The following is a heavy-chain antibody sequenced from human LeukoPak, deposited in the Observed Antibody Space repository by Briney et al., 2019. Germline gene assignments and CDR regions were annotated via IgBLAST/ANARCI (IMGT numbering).Heavy chain of an antibody. CDR2: INSDGSST. V-gene: IGHV3-74*01. Sequence: ETLSLTCTVSGGSISSSSYYWGWIRQPPGKGLEWVSRINSDGSSTNYADSVKGRFTISRDNAKNTLYLQMNSLRAEDTAVYYCARDYCSSTSCYFDYWGQGTLVTVSS. J-gene: IGHJ4*02. D-gene: IGHD2-2*01. CDR3: ARDYCSSTSCYFDY. CDR1: GGSISSSSYY.